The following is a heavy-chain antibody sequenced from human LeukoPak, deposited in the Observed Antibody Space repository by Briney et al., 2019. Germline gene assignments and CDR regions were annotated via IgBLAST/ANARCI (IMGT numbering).Heavy chain of an antibody. CDR2: ISGDGGST. J-gene: IGHJ5*02. CDR1: GAIFDDYA. Sequence: PGGSLRLSCTAFGAIFDDYAMHCVRQAPGKGLEWVSLISGDGGSTYYADSVKGRFTISRDNSKNYLYLQMNSLRTEVTALFWCSIDMLSIVLSISWFDPWGQGTLVTVSS. CDR3: SIDMLSIVLSISWFDP. V-gene: IGHV3-43*02. D-gene: IGHD4/OR15-4a*01.